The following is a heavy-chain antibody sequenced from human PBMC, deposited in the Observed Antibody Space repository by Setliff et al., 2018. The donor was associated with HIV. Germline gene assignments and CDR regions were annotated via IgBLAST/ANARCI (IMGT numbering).Heavy chain of an antibody. CDR3: ARSVWAVVVPTDPAFDAFAI. CDR2: MNPDSGNT. CDR1: GYAFINYD. V-gene: IGHV1-8*02. J-gene: IGHJ3*02. Sequence: ASVKVSCKASGYAFINYDIYWVRQTTGQGLEWMGWMNPDSGNTGNAQKFQGRVTMTRNTSISPAYMDLSSLRSEDTAVYYCARSVWAVVVPTDPAFDAFAIWGQGTMVTVSS. D-gene: IGHD2-2*01.